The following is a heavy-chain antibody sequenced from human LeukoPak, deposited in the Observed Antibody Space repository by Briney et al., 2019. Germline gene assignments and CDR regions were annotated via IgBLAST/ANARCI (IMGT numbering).Heavy chain of an antibody. CDR1: GFTFSSYD. D-gene: IGHD3-22*01. CDR2: IWSDGTNK. Sequence: GGSLRLSCAASGFTFSSYDMHWVRQAPGKGLEWVAFIWSDGTNKYYADSVKGRFTISRDNSKNTLFLQMNSLRAEDTAVYYCARLGNYYYDSSGYSNYYYYYYMDVWGKGTTVTISS. CDR3: ARLGNYYYDSSGYSNYYYYYYMDV. J-gene: IGHJ6*03. V-gene: IGHV3-33*08.